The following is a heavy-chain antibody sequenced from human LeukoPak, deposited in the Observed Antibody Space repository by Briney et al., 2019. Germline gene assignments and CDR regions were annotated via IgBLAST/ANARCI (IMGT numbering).Heavy chain of an antibody. CDR1: GGSISTGSYY. V-gene: IGHV4-31*03. CDR2: IFYSGST. J-gene: IGHJ4*02. Sequence: PSETLSLTCSVSGGSISTGSYYWSWIRQHPGKGLEWIGHIFYSGSTYYNPSLKSRLTISVDTSKNQFSLRLSSVTAADTAVYYCARLPNYYDSGNWGQGTLVTVSS. CDR3: ARLPNYYDSGN. D-gene: IGHD3-22*01.